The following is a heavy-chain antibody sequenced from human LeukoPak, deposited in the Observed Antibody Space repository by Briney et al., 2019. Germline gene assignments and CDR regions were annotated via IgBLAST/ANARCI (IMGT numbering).Heavy chain of an antibody. CDR1: GGSISSGVYY. V-gene: IGHV4-31*03. Sequence: SQTLSLTCTVSGGSISSGVYYWSWIRQHPGKGLEWFGYIYYSGSTYSNPALKSRLTMSVDISKNQFSLKLSSVTAADTAVYYCARGVKGLRGAFDIWGQGTMVTVSS. CDR3: ARGVKGLRGAFDI. CDR2: IYYSGST. D-gene: IGHD3-10*01. J-gene: IGHJ3*02.